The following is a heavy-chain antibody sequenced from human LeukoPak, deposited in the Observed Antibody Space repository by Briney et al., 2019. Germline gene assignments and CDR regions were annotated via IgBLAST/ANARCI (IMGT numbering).Heavy chain of an antibody. J-gene: IGHJ4*02. CDR3: ARGKSIAAARYYFDC. Sequence: PSETLSLTCAVYGGSFSGYYWSWIRQPPGKGLEWIGEINHSGSTNYNPSLKSRVTISVDTSKNQFSLKLSSVTAADTAVYYCARGKSIAAARYYFDCWGQGTLVTVSS. V-gene: IGHV4-34*01. CDR1: GGSFSGYY. D-gene: IGHD6-13*01. CDR2: INHSGST.